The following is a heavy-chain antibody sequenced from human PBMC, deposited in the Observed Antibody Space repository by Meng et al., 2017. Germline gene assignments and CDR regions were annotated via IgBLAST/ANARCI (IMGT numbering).Heavy chain of an antibody. D-gene: IGHD2-15*01. CDR1: GFTFSSYW. CDR2: IKQDGSEK. V-gene: IGHV3-7*01. J-gene: IGHJ5*02. Sequence: ESPKISGAASGFTFSSYWMSWVRQAPGKGLEWVANIKQDGSEKYYVDSVKGRFTISRDNAKNSLYLQMNSLRAEDTAVYYCARDIVVVVAATHWFDPWGQGTLVTVSS. CDR3: ARDIVVVVAATHWFDP.